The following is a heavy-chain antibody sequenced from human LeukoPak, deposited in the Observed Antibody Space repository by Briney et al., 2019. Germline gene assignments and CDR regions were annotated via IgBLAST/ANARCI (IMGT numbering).Heavy chain of an antibody. CDR3: TRLDPEDTATVDY. CDR1: GFTLSGST. J-gene: IGHJ4*02. Sequence: GGSLRLSCAASGFTLSGSTVDWVRQASGKGLEWVGRIRSRASNSPTAYAASVKGRFTISRDDSKNTAYVQMNSLKTEDTAVYYCTRLDPEDTATVDYWGQGTLVTVSS. D-gene: IGHD5-18*01. V-gene: IGHV3-73*01. CDR2: IRSRASNSPT.